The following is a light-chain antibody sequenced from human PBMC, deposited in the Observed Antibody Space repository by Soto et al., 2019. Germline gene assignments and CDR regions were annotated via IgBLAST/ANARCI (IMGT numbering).Light chain of an antibody. CDR3: QQYYTTLYT. Sequence: DIVMTQSPDSLAVSLGERATINCKSSQSVLHSYNSKNYLAWYQQKSGQPPKLLIYWASTRESGVPDRFSGSVSGTDFTLTIRSLQAEDVAVYYCQQYYTTLYTFGQGTKLEIK. CDR1: QSVLHSYNSKNY. CDR2: WAS. J-gene: IGKJ2*01. V-gene: IGKV4-1*01.